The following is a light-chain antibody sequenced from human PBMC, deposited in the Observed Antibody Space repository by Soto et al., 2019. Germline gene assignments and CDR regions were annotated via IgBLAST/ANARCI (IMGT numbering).Light chain of an antibody. V-gene: IGLV2-8*01. J-gene: IGLJ2*01. CDR1: SSDIGTFSS. Sequence: QSALTQPPSASGSPGQSVNISCTGTSSDIGTFSSISWYQQYPGKAPKLMIFGVSQRPSGVPDRFSGSKSANTASLTVSGLQDEDEAEYYCSSQAGSDSLMVFGGGTKLTVL. CDR2: GVS. CDR3: SSQAGSDSLMV.